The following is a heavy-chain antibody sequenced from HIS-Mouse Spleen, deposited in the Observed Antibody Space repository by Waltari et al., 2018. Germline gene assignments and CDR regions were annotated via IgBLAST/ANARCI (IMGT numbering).Heavy chain of an antibody. CDR3: AGGSWNWFDP. CDR1: GFTFSSYS. Sequence: EVQLVESGGGLVKPGGSLRLSRAASGFTFSSYSMNWVRQAPGKGVEGCSSISSSRSYIYYADSGKGRFTNSRDNAKNSRYLQMNSLRAEDTAVYYCAGGSWNWFDPWGQGTLVTVSS. V-gene: IGHV3-21*01. J-gene: IGHJ5*02. CDR2: ISSSRSYI. D-gene: IGHD2-15*01.